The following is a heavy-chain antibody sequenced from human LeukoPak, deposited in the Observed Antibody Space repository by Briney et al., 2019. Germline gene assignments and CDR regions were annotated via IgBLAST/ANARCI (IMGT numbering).Heavy chain of an antibody. Sequence: PSETLSLTCTVSGGSISTYYWSWIRQPPGKGLEWIGYIYYSGSTNYNPSLKSRVTISVDTSKNQFSLKLSSVTAADTAVYYCARDATVREKGFDPWGQGTLVTVSS. CDR3: ARDATVREKGFDP. V-gene: IGHV4-59*01. CDR2: IYYSGST. CDR1: GGSISTYY. J-gene: IGHJ5*02.